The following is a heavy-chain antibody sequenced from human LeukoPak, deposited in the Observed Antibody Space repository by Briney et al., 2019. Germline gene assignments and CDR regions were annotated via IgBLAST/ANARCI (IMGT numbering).Heavy chain of an antibody. V-gene: IGHV3-13*01. CDR2: IGTAGDT. CDR1: GFTFSSYD. CDR3: ARAGSGWYDFDY. Sequence: GGSLRLSCAASGFTFSSYDMHWVRQATGKGLEWVSVIGTAGDTYYPGSVKGRFTISRENAKNSLYLQMNSLRAGDTAVYYCARAGSGWYDFDYWGQGTLVTVSS. J-gene: IGHJ4*02. D-gene: IGHD6-19*01.